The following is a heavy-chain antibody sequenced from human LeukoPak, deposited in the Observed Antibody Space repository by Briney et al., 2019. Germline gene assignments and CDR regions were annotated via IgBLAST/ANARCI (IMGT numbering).Heavy chain of an antibody. D-gene: IGHD3-16*01. CDR1: GFTFSSYW. CDR2: INTDGSST. Sequence: PGGSLRLSCAASGFTFSSYWMHWVRQAPGKALVWVSRINTDGSSTSYADSVKGRFTISRDNAKNTLYLQMNSLRAEDTAVYYCASDYDYVWGSPFNWGQGTLVTVSS. J-gene: IGHJ4*02. CDR3: ASDYDYVWGSPFN. V-gene: IGHV3-74*01.